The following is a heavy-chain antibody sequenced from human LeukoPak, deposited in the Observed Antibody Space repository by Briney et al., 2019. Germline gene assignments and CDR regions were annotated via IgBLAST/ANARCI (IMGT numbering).Heavy chain of an antibody. D-gene: IGHD5-18*01. CDR2: IWYDGSNK. Sequence: GGSLRLSCAASGFTFSSYAMSWVRQAPGKGLEWVAVIWYDGSNKYYADSVKGRFTISRDNSKNTLYLQMNSLRAEDTAVYYCARAEGYSYGSRNTAKNYYYYYGMDVWGQGTTVTVSS. V-gene: IGHV3-33*08. CDR1: GFTFSSYA. J-gene: IGHJ6*02. CDR3: ARAEGYSYGSRNTAKNYYYYYGMDV.